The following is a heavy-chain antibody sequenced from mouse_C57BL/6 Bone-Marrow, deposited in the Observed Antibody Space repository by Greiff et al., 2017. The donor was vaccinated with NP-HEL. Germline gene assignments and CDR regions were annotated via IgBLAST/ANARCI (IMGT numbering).Heavy chain of an antibody. D-gene: IGHD1-1*01. CDR3: ARPYYGSPWFAY. J-gene: IGHJ3*01. CDR2: INPYNGGT. CDR1: GYTFTDYY. V-gene: IGHV1-19*01. Sequence: EVQLQQSGPVLVKPGASVKMSCKASGYTFTDYYMNWVKQSHGKSLEWIGVINPYNGGTSYNQKFKGKATLTVDKSSSTAYMELNSLTSEDSAVYYCARPYYGSPWFAYWGQGTLVTVSA.